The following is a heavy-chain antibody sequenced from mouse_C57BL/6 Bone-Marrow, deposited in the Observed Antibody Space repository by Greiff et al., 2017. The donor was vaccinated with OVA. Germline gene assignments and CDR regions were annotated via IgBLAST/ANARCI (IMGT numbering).Heavy chain of an antibody. D-gene: IGHD2-10*01. CDR2: INPNNGGT. CDR3: ARRAYYDNDWYFDD. Sequence: EVQLQQSGPELVKPGASVKIPCKASGYTFTDYNMDWVKQSHGKSLEWIGDINPNNGGTIYNQKFKGKATLTVDKSSSTAYMELRSLTSEDTAVYYCARRAYYDNDWYFDDWGTGTTVTVSS. V-gene: IGHV1-18*01. J-gene: IGHJ1*03. CDR1: GYTFTDYN.